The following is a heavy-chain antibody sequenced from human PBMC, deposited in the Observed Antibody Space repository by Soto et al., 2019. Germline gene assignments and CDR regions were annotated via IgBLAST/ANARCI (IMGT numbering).Heavy chain of an antibody. CDR3: VRSPDYRSGWQYGFDI. V-gene: IGHV3-33*01. D-gene: IGHD6-19*01. CDR2: IWYDGINK. J-gene: IGHJ3*02. Sequence: QVQLVESGGGVVQPGRSLRLSCAASGFTFSSYGMHWVRQAPGKGLEWVSVIWYDGINKYYADSVKGRFTISRDNSKNTLYLQMNSLRAEDTAVYYCVRSPDYRSGWQYGFDIWGQGTLVTVSS. CDR1: GFTFSSYG.